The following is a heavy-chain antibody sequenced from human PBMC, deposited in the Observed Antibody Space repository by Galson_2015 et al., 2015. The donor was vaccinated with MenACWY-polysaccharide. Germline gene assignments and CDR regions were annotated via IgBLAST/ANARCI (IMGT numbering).Heavy chain of an antibody. CDR3: ASDADVGSYNPAFVY. V-gene: IGHV1-69*04. Sequence: SVKVSCKASGGTFSSYAISWVRQAPGQGLEWMGRIIPILGIANYAQKFQGRVTITADKSTSTAYMELSSLRSEDTAVYYCASDADVGSYNPAFVYWGQGTLVTVSS. CDR1: GGTFSSYA. D-gene: IGHD1-26*01. CDR2: IIPILGIA. J-gene: IGHJ4*02.